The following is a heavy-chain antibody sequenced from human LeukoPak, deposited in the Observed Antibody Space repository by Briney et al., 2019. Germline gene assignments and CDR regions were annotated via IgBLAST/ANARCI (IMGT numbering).Heavy chain of an antibody. CDR2: IYYSGST. CDR1: GGSISSYY. CDR3: ARDLLVITAPHDAFDI. J-gene: IGHJ3*02. D-gene: IGHD3-9*01. V-gene: IGHV4-59*01. Sequence: PSETLSLTCTLAGGSISSYYWSWIRQPPGKGLEWIGYIYYSGSTNYNPSLKSRVTISVDTSKNQFSLKLSSVTAADTAVYYCARDLLVITAPHDAFDIWGQGTMVTVSS.